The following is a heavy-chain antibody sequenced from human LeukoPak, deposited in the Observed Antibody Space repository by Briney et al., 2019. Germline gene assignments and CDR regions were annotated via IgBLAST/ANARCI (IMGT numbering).Heavy chain of an antibody. CDR2: INPNSGGT. CDR1: GYTFTGYY. V-gene: IGHV1-2*02. J-gene: IGHJ4*02. CDR3: ARGPQNWGIIPGWNY. D-gene: IGHD7-27*01. Sequence: ASVKVSCKASGYTFTGYYMHWVRQAPGQGLEWMGWINPNSGGTNYAQKFQGRVTMTRDTSISTAYMELSRLRSGDTAVYYCARGPQNWGIIPGWNYWGQGTLVTVSS.